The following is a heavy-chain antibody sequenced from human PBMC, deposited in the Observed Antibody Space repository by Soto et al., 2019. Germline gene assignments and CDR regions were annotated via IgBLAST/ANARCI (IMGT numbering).Heavy chain of an antibody. Sequence: GESLKISCKGSGYSFTSYWISWVRQMRGKCLEWMGRIDPSDSYTNYSPSFQGHVTISADKSISTAYLQWSSLKTSATAVYYCARESEDLTSNFDYWGQGTLVTVSS. CDR2: IDPSDSYT. J-gene: IGHJ4*02. V-gene: IGHV5-10-1*01. CDR1: GYSFTSYW. CDR3: ARESEDLTSNFDY.